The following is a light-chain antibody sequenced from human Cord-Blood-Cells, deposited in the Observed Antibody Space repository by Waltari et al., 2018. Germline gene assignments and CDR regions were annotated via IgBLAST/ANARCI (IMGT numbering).Light chain of an antibody. CDR1: NIGSKS. J-gene: IGLJ1*01. CDR3: QVWDSSSDPYV. Sequence: SYVLTQPPSVSVAPGKTARITCGGNNIGSKSGHWYQQKPGQAPMLVIYYDSDRPSGIPERFSGSNSGNTATLTISRVEAGDEADYYCQVWDSSSDPYVFGTGTKVTVL. CDR2: YDS. V-gene: IGLV3-21*04.